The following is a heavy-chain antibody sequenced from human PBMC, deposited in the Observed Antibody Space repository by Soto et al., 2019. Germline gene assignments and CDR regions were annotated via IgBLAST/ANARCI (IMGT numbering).Heavy chain of an antibody. J-gene: IGHJ5*02. CDR1: GYTLNEVA. CDR3: TTYHGDYNFDH. D-gene: IGHD4-17*01. CDR2: FEPDEAET. V-gene: IGHV1-24*01. Sequence: QVQLVQSGAEVKKPGASVKVSCKVSGYTLNEVAMHWVRQAPGKGLEWLGGFEPDEAETIYAQHFQGRVTMTEDTSTDTVYMELSRLRSEDTALYFCTTYHGDYNFDHWGQGTLVTVSS.